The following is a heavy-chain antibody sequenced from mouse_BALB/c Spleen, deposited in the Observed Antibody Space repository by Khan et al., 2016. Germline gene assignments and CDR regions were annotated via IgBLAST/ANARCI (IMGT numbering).Heavy chain of an antibody. CDR2: INPDSSTI. Sequence: EVKLLESGGGLVQPGGSLKLSCAAAGFDFSRYWMSWVRQAPGKGLEWIGDINPDSSTINYTPSLKDKFIISRDNAKNTLYLEMRKVRSVETAHYACAYWYSYYVPWFAYWGQGTLVTVSA. D-gene: IGHD2-12*01. V-gene: IGHV4-1*02. CDR1: GFDFSRYW. CDR3: AYWYSYYVPWFAY. J-gene: IGHJ3*01.